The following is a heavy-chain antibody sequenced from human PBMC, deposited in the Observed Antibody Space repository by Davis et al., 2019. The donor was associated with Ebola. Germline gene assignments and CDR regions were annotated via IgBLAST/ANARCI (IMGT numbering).Heavy chain of an antibody. D-gene: IGHD2-15*01. CDR3: ARAGYCSGGSCYSLLWFDP. J-gene: IGHJ5*02. V-gene: IGHV1-69*13. Sequence: SVKVSCKASGGTFSSYAISWVRQAPGQGLEWMGGIIPIFGTANYAQKFQGRVTITADESTSTAYMELSSLSSEDTAVYYCARAGYCSGGSCYSLLWFDPWGQGTLVTVSS. CDR1: GGTFSSYA. CDR2: IIPIFGTA.